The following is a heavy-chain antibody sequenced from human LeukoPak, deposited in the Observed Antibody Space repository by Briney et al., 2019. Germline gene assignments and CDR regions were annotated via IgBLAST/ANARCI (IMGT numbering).Heavy chain of an antibody. J-gene: IGHJ4*02. V-gene: IGHV3-48*03. CDR1: GFTFSSSD. Sequence: GGSLRLSCAASGFTFSSSDMNWVRQAPGKGLEWVSYISSGGSPIYYADSVKGRFTVSRDNSKNTLYLQMNSLRAEDTAVYYCGGCSSTSCYFLDYWGQGTLVTVSS. CDR3: GGCSSTSCYFLDY. D-gene: IGHD2-2*01. CDR2: ISSGGSPI.